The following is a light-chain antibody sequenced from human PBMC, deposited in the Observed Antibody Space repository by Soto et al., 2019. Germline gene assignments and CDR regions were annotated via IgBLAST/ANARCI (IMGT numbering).Light chain of an antibody. V-gene: IGLV1-40*01. Sequence: QSVLTQPPSVSGAPGQRVTISCTGSNLNIGAGYDVYWYQQLPGAAPKLLIFGNINRPSGVPDRFSGSKSGASASLAITGLQADDEADYHCQTYDSSLSGVVFGGGTKLTVL. J-gene: IGLJ3*02. CDR1: NLNIGAGYD. CDR2: GNI. CDR3: QTYDSSLSGVV.